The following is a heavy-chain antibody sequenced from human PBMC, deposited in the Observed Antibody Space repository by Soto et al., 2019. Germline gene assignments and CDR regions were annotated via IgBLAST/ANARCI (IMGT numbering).Heavy chain of an antibody. CDR2: INHSGST. CDR3: SRAIEGIAAAGEFFDY. J-gene: IGHJ4*02. D-gene: IGHD6-13*01. CDR1: GGSFSGYY. V-gene: IGHV4-34*01. Sequence: SETLSLTCAVYGGSFSGYYWSWIRQPPGKGLEWIGEINHSGSTNYNPSLKSRVTLSVDTSKNQFSLQLSSVTAADTAVYYSSRAIEGIAAAGEFFDYWGQGTLVTVTS.